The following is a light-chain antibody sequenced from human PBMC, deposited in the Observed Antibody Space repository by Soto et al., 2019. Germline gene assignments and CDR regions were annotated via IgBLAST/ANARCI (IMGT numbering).Light chain of an antibody. Sequence: QSALTQPASVSGSPGQSITISCTGTSSDVGGYNFVSWYQHHPGKAPKLIIYDVTNRPSGISNRFCSSKSGNTASLTISGLQAEDEADYYCTSYTSSITYVFGTGTKLTVL. CDR2: DVT. CDR1: SSDVGGYNF. V-gene: IGLV2-14*03. J-gene: IGLJ1*01. CDR3: TSYTSSITYV.